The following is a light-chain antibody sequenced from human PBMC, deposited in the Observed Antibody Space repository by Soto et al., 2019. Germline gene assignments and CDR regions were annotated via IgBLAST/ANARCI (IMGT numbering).Light chain of an antibody. V-gene: IGKV1-5*03. Sequence: DIQMTQSPSTLSASVGDRVTITCRASQSISSWLAWYQQKPGKAPKLLIYKAYSLESGVPSRFSGSGSGTEFTLTISSMEPDYFATYYGQQYNSYSLTFGGGTKGDIK. CDR3: QQYNSYSLT. J-gene: IGKJ4*01. CDR1: QSISSW. CDR2: KAY.